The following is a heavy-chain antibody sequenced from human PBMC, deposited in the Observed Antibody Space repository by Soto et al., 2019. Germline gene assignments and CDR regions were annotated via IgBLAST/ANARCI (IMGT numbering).Heavy chain of an antibody. CDR1: GFTFSNAW. J-gene: IGHJ4*02. CDR3: TTVFGGEYYYDSSGYPNDDY. Sequence: EVQLVESGGGLVKPGGSLRLSCAASGFTFSNAWMNWVRQAPGKGLEWVGRIKSKTDGGTTDYAAPVKGRFTISRDDSKNTLYLQMNSLKTEDTAVYHCTTVFGGEYYYDSSGYPNDDYWGQGTLVTVSS. D-gene: IGHD3-22*01. CDR2: IKSKTDGGTT. V-gene: IGHV3-15*07.